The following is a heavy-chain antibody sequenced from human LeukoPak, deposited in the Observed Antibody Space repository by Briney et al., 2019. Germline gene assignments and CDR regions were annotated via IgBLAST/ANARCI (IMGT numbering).Heavy chain of an antibody. CDR3: ARAVGSLAARLYYYYYMDV. D-gene: IGHD6-6*01. J-gene: IGHJ6*03. CDR1: GYTFTSYG. V-gene: IGHV1-18*01. CDR2: ISAYNDNT. Sequence: ASVKVSCKASGYTFTSYGISWVRQAPGQGLEWMGWISAYNDNTNYAQKLQGRVTMTTDTSTSTAYMELRSLRSDDTAVYYCARAVGSLAARLYYYYYMDVWGKGTTVTVSS.